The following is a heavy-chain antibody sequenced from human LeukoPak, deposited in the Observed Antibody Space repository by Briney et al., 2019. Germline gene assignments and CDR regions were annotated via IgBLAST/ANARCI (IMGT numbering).Heavy chain of an antibody. CDR2: IRYDGGNK. D-gene: IGHD6-19*01. J-gene: IGHJ4*02. CDR1: GFTFSSYG. CDR3: AKEKYSSGWYVGDYFDY. V-gene: IGHV3-30*02. Sequence: PGGSLRLSCAASGFTFSSYGMHWVRQAPGKGLEWVAFIRYDGGNKYYADSVKGRFTISRDNSKNTLYLQMNSLRAEDTAVYYCAKEKYSSGWYVGDYFDYWGQGTLVTVSS.